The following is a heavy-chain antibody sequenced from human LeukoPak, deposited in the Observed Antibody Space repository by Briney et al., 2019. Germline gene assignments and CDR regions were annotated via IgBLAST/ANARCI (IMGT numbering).Heavy chain of an antibody. CDR3: ARRRRVVVVPRGLSPGYFDY. D-gene: IGHD3-22*01. J-gene: IGHJ4*02. Sequence: SETLSLTCTVSGYSISSGYYWGWIRQPPGKGLEWIGSIYHSGSTYYNPSLKSRVTISVDTSKNQFSLKLSSVTAADTAVYYCARRRRVVVVPRGLSPGYFDYWGQGTLVTVSS. V-gene: IGHV4-38-2*02. CDR1: GYSISSGYY. CDR2: IYHSGST.